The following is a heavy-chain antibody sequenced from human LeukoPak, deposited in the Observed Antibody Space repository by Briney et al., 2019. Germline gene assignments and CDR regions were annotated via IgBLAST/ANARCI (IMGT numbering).Heavy chain of an antibody. CDR1: GGSISSYY. D-gene: IGHD6-13*01. J-gene: IGHJ6*02. V-gene: IGHV4-59*01. CDR3: ARTAGYSSSWYLGPYYYYGMDV. Sequence: SETLSLTCTVSGGSISSYYWSWIRQPPGKGLEWIGYIYYSGSTYYNPSLKSRVTISVDTSKNQFSLKLSSVTAADTAVYYCARTAGYSSSWYLGPYYYYGMDVWGQGTTVTVSS. CDR2: IYYSGST.